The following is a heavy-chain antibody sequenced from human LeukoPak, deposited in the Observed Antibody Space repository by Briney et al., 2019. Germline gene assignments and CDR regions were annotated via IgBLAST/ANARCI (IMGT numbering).Heavy chain of an antibody. CDR3: AKDGKYCSSTSCYYRY. V-gene: IGHV3-30*02. CDR2: IRYDGSNK. Sequence: GGSLRLSCAASGFTFSSYGMHWVRQAPGKGLEWVAFIRYDGSNKYYADSVKGRFTISRDNSKNTLYLQMNSLRAEDTAVYYCAKDGKYCSSTSCYYRYWGQGTLVTVSS. D-gene: IGHD2-2*01. J-gene: IGHJ4*02. CDR1: GFTFSSYG.